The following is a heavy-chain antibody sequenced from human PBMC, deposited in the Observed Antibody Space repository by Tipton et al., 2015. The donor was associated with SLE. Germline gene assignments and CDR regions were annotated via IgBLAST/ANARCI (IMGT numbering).Heavy chain of an antibody. D-gene: IGHD2-21*01. CDR2: IYYSGST. J-gene: IGHJ3*02. Sequence: GLVKPSETLSLTCTVSGGSISSYYWSWIRQPPGKGLEWIGYIYYSGSTNYNPSLKSRVTISVDTSKNQFSLKLSSVTAADTAVYYCAREAWGHAFDIWGQVTMVTVSS. CDR1: GGSISSYY. V-gene: IGHV4-59*01. CDR3: AREAWGHAFDI.